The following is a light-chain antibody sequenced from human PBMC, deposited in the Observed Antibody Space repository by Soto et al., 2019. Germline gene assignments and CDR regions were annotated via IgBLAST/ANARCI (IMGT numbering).Light chain of an antibody. CDR1: QSVSSN. J-gene: IGKJ1*01. Sequence: EIVMTQSPATLSVSPGERATLSCRASQSVSSNLAWYQQKPGQAPRLLIYGASTRATGIPARFSGSASGTEFTLTISSLQSEHFPVYCCQQYNNWPPRTFGKGTKVKIK. CDR3: QQYNNWPPRT. V-gene: IGKV3-15*01. CDR2: GAS.